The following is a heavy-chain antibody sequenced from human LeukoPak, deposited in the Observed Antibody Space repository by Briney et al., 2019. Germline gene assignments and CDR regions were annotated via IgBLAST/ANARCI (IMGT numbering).Heavy chain of an antibody. Sequence: PSETLSLTCTVSGGSISSGDYYWSWIRQPPGKGLEWIGYIYYSGSTYYNPSLKSRVTISVDTSKNQFSLELSSVTAADTAVYYCARRPGDYYFDYWGQGTLVTVSS. CDR2: IYYSGST. V-gene: IGHV4-30-4*01. CDR3: ARRPGDYYFDY. CDR1: GGSISSGDYY. J-gene: IGHJ4*02. D-gene: IGHD4-17*01.